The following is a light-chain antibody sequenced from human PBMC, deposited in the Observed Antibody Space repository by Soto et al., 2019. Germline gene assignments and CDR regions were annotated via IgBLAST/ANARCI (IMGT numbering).Light chain of an antibody. Sequence: QSALTQPPSASGSPGQTVTISCSGSSSNVETNTVNWYQHLPGAAPKLLIHTNNQRPSGVPDRFSGSRAGTSASLAISGLQSEDEAEYYGAAWDDNLNAVVFGGGTKLTVL. CDR2: TNN. CDR1: SSNVETNT. CDR3: AAWDDNLNAVV. J-gene: IGLJ2*01. V-gene: IGLV1-44*01.